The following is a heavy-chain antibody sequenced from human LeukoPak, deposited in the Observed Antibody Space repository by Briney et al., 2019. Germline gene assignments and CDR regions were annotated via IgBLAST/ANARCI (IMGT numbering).Heavy chain of an antibody. D-gene: IGHD1-14*01. CDR2: IYYTGNT. CDR3: AREGRDRNRFEY. Sequence: SETLSLTCTVSGGSISSGGYYWSWIRQHPGKGLEWIGYIYYTGNTHYNFSLKSRVTISVATSKNQFSLKLSSVTAADTATYYCAREGRDRNRFEYWGHGTLVTVSS. CDR1: GGSISSGGYY. J-gene: IGHJ4*01. V-gene: IGHV4-61*08.